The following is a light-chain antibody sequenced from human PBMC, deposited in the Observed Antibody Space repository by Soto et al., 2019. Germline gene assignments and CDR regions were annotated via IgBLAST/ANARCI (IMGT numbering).Light chain of an antibody. CDR1: QGIGKD. J-gene: IGKJ1*01. V-gene: IGKV1-6*01. CDR2: AVS. CDR3: LQDHDYPHT. Sequence: AIQMTQSPSSLSASVGDRVTITCRANQGIGKDLGWYQQRPGKAPKVLIYAVSTLQSGVPSRFSGSESGTDFTLTISSLQPEDSATYYCLQDHDYPHTFGQGTKLEVK.